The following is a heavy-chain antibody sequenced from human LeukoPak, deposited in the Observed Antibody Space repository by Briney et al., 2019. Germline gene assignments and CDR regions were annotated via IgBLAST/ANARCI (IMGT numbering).Heavy chain of an antibody. J-gene: IGHJ4*02. CDR2: ISSNGGST. D-gene: IGHD6-19*01. CDR3: WSGITMSDRSTFDY. Sequence: PGGSLRLSCSASGFTFSNFAMHWVRQPPGKGLEYVSAISSNGGSTYYADSVKGRFTFSRDNSKNTLYLQMSSLRAEDAAVYYCWSGITMSDRSTFDYWGQGTLVTVSS. V-gene: IGHV3-64D*06. CDR1: GFTFSNFA.